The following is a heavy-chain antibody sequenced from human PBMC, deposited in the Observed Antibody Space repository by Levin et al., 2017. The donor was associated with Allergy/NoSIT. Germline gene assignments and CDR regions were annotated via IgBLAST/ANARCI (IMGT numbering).Heavy chain of an antibody. CDR1: GYTFTSYG. CDR2: ISAYNGNT. CDR3: ARHGYCSSTSCYSSWSAFDI. V-gene: IGHV1-18*01. J-gene: IGHJ3*02. Sequence: ASVKVSCKASGYTFTSYGISWVRQAPGQGLEWMGLISAYNGNTNYAQKLQGRVTMTTDTSTSTAYMELRSLRSDDTAVYYCARHGYCSSTSCYSSWSAFDIWGQGTMVTVSS. D-gene: IGHD2-2*01.